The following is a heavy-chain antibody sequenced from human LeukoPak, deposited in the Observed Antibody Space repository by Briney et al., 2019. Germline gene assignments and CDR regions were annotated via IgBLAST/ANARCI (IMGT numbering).Heavy chain of an antibody. J-gene: IGHJ3*02. D-gene: IGHD3-10*01. V-gene: IGHV4-34*01. Sequence: SETLSLTCAVYGGSFSGYYWSWIRQPPGKGLEWIGEINHSGDTNYNPSLKSRVTMSVDMSKNQFSLKLTSVTAADTAVYYCAKSNGYGLVDIWGQGTMVTVSS. CDR2: INHSGDT. CDR3: AKSNGYGLVDI. CDR1: GGSFSGYY.